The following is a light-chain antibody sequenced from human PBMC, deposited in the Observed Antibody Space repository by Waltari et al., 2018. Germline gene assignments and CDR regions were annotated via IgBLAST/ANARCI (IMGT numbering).Light chain of an antibody. Sequence: DIQMTQSPSSLSASAGDRVTITCQASQDISNYLNWYQQKPGKAPKLLIYDASNLETGVPSRFSGSGSGTDFTFTISSLQPEDIATYYCQQYDNLPPHTFGQGTKLEIK. V-gene: IGKV1-33*01. J-gene: IGKJ2*01. CDR3: QQYDNLPPHT. CDR2: DAS. CDR1: QDISNY.